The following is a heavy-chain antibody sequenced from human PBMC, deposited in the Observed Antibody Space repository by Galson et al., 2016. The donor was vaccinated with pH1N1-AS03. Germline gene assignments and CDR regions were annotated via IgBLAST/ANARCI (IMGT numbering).Heavy chain of an antibody. Sequence: SLRLSCAVSGSTFRDYAVTWFRQAPGKGLEWVGFIRRAGCGAANDYAASVKGRFTIDRDDYKGTAYLQMNNLKTEDTGVYYCGLGNVEFFFAYWGPGTLVTVSS. V-gene: IGHV3-49*03. J-gene: IGHJ4*02. CDR3: GLGNVEFFFAY. CDR1: GSTFRDYA. CDR2: IRRAGCGAAN. D-gene: IGHD1-1*01.